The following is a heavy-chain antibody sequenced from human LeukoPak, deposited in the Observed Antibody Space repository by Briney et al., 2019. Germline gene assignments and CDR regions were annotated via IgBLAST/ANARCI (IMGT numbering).Heavy chain of an antibody. CDR1: GGSFSGYY. Sequence: SETLSLTCAVYGGSFSGYYWSWIRQPPGKGLEWIGEINHSGSTNYNPSLKSRVTISVDTSKNQFSLKLSSVTAADTAVYYCARGRAKDIVVVVAATRKLRGDYHGMDVWGQGTTVTVSS. V-gene: IGHV4-34*01. CDR3: ARGRAKDIVVVVAATRKLRGDYHGMDV. CDR2: INHSGST. D-gene: IGHD2-15*01. J-gene: IGHJ6*02.